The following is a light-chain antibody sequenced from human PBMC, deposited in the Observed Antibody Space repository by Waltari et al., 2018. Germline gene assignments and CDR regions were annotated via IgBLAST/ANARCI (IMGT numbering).Light chain of an antibody. J-gene: IGKJ4*01. CDR2: AAS. Sequence: DIQMTQSPSSLSASIGDRVIITCRASQSITTYLSWFQQKPGKAPKLLIYAASSLQSGVSSRFSGSGSGTDFTLTISSLQPEDFATYYCQQGNDFPLTFGGGTKVEI. CDR1: QSITTY. V-gene: IGKV1-39*01. CDR3: QQGNDFPLT.